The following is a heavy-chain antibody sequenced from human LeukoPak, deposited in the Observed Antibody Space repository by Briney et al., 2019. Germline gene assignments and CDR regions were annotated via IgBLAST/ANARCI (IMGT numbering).Heavy chain of an antibody. J-gene: IGHJ5*02. D-gene: IGHD1-26*01. Sequence: PSETLSLTCSVSGGSISSYYWSWIRQPAGKGLEWIGRIYTSGSTNYNPSLKSRVTMSVDTSKNQFSLKLSSVTAADTAVYYCARVGVGATGGYNWFDPWGQGTLVTVSS. CDR1: GGSISSYY. CDR3: ARVGVGATGGYNWFDP. V-gene: IGHV4-4*07. CDR2: IYTSGST.